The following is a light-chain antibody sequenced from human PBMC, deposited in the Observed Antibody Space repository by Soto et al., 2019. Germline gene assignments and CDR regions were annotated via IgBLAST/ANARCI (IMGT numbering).Light chain of an antibody. CDR3: SSYAGNYIYV. V-gene: IGLV2-11*01. J-gene: IGLJ1*01. CDR2: AVS. Sequence: QSALTQPRSVSGSPGQSVTISCTGTSSDIGAYNAVAWYQQHPDKAPKLIIFAVSKRPSGVPDRFSGSKSGNTASLTISGLQAEDEADYYCSSYAGNYIYVFATGTRSPS. CDR1: SSDIGAYNA.